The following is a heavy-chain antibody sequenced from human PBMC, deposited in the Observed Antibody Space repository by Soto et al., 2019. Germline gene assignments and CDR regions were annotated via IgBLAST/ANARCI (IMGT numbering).Heavy chain of an antibody. J-gene: IGHJ6*02. V-gene: IGHV3-23*01. CDR2: ISGGDERT. CDR3: VKDWTGSTCPCMDV. CDR1: GFKFSDYA. Sequence: EVQLLESGGGLVQPGGSLRLSCAASGFKFSDYAMTWVRQAPGKGLEWVSTISGGDERTYYADSVKGRFSISRDNPRNTVYLQMNNLRAEDPALYHCVKDWTGSTCPCMDVWGQGTTGTVSS. D-gene: IGHD6-13*01.